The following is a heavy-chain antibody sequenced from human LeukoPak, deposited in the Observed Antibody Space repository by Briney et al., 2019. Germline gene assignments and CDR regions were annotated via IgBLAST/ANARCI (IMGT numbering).Heavy chain of an antibody. CDR3: ARHPELYFFDY. J-gene: IGHJ4*02. CDR1: GASISSYY. V-gene: IGHV4-59*08. Sequence: SETLSLTCTVSGASISSYYWSWIRQPPGKGLEWIGYISYSGSTNYNPSLKSRVTISADTSKNQASLTLSSVTAADTAVYYCARHPELYFFDYWGQGTLVTVSS. CDR2: ISYSGST. D-gene: IGHD3-10*01.